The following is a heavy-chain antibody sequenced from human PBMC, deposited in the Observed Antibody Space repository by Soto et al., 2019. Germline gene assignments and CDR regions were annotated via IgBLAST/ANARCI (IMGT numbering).Heavy chain of an antibody. D-gene: IGHD3-10*01. CDR2: IYHSGSI. CDR1: NASISSSNW. Sequence: QVQLQESGPGLVKPSGTLSLTCAVSNASISSSNWWSWVRQPPGKGLEWIGEIYHSGSINYNPSLKSRVTISVDKSKNLFSLKLTSVTAADTAVYYCAKAYGSGSYYNVAFDYWGQGTLVTVSS. J-gene: IGHJ4*02. CDR3: AKAYGSGSYYNVAFDY. V-gene: IGHV4-4*02.